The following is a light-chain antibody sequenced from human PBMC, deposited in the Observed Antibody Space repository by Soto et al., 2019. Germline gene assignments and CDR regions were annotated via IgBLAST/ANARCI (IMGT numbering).Light chain of an antibody. Sequence: EIMLTQSPGTLSLSPGERATLSCRSSQSVSSSYLAWYQVKPGQAPRLLIYGASSRATGSPDGFSGSGSGTDLPLTISKVAPEDFAVYYCQQYGSSPGTFGGGTKVDIK. CDR2: GAS. V-gene: IGKV3-20*01. J-gene: IGKJ4*01. CDR3: QQYGSSPGT. CDR1: QSVSSSY.